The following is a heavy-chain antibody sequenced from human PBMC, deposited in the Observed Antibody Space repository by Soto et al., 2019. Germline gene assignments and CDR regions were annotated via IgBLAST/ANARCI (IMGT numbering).Heavy chain of an antibody. J-gene: IGHJ4*02. CDR2: ISGSGGET. V-gene: IGHV3-23*01. CDR3: AKEIAVAVATPPEY. Sequence: GGSLRLSCTASGFTYSIYAMAWVRQAPGKGLEWVSAISGSGGETYYADSVKGRFTISRDNSKNTVYLQMTNLRADDTAVYYCAKEIAVAVATPPEYWGQGTLVTVSS. D-gene: IGHD5-12*01. CDR1: GFTYSIYA.